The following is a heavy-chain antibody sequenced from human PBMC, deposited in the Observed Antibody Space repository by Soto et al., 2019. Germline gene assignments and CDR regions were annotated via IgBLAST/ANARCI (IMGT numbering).Heavy chain of an antibody. CDR3: AKSPNFYCSSPNCYKYYFDH. D-gene: IGHD2-2*02. Sequence: GGSLRLSCAASGFTFNTYGMHWVRQAPGKGLEWVAVISYDGSERYYVDSVKGRFTISKDNSKNTLYLQMNSLRPEDTAVYYCAKSPNFYCSSPNCYKYYFDHWGQGTRVTVSS. V-gene: IGHV3-30*18. J-gene: IGHJ4*02. CDR2: ISYDGSER. CDR1: GFTFNTYG.